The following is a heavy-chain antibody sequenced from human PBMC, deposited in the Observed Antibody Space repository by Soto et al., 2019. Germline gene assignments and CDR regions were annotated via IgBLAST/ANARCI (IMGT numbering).Heavy chain of an antibody. D-gene: IGHD6-13*01. CDR2: IIPYYNTL. V-gene: IGHV1-69*01. CDR1: EGTFNSYA. J-gene: IGHJ4*02. Sequence: QAQVVQSGAEVRKPGSSVKPSCKASEGTFNSYAIAWVRQAPGQGLEWMGGIIPYYNTLNYAQKFQDRVTITADDSTNTVYMELSSLRSDDTAVYFCASGASRWYPYFFDSWAQGTLVTVSS. CDR3: ASGASRWYPYFFDS.